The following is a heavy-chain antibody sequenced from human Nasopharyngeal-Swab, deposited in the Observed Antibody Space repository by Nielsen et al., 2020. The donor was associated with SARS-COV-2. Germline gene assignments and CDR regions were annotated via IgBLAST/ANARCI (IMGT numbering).Heavy chain of an antibody. CDR1: GFTVSTNY. D-gene: IGHD1-26*01. CDR2: IYAGGST. V-gene: IGHV3-53*01. CDR3: ATTPSGSGSSYSEEY. J-gene: IGHJ4*02. Sequence: GESLKISCAASGFTVSTNYMTWVRQAPGKGLEWVSGIYAGGSTYYADSVKGRFTISRDNSKNTLHLQMNSLRADDTAAYYCATTPSGSGSSYSEEYWGQGTLVTVSS.